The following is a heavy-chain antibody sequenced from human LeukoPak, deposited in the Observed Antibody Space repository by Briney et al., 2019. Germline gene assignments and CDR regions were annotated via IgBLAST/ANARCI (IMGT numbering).Heavy chain of an antibody. CDR2: IWYDGSNK. CDR3: AKGLSQRWLESYFDY. D-gene: IGHD6-19*01. Sequence: GGSLRLSCAASGFTFSSYGMHWVRQAPGKGLEWVAVIWYDGSNKYYADSVKGRFTISRDNSKNTLYLQMNSLRAEDTAVYYCAKGLSQRWLESYFDYWGQGTLVTVSS. CDR1: GFTFSSYG. J-gene: IGHJ4*02. V-gene: IGHV3-33*06.